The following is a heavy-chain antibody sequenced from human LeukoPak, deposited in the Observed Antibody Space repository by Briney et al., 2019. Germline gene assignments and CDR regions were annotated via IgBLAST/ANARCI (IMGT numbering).Heavy chain of an antibody. V-gene: IGHV4-39*07. CDR1: GGSISSSSLY. D-gene: IGHD3-22*01. J-gene: IGHJ4*02. Sequence: SETLSLTCTVSGGSISSSSLYWDWIRQPPGKGLEWIGTVYYSGSTYYNPSLKSRVTITLDTSKNQFSLKLSSVTAADTAVYYCAREGYDSNIYYKADYWGQGTLVTVSS. CDR2: VYYSGST. CDR3: AREGYDSNIYYKADY.